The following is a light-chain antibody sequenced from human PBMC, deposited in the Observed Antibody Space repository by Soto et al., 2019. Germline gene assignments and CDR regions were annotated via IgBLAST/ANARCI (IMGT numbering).Light chain of an antibody. CDR3: QSYDSSLSAHYV. V-gene: IGLV1-40*01. CDR2: GNS. J-gene: IGLJ1*01. Sequence: QSVLTQPPSVSGAPGQRVTISCTGSSSNIGATYDVQWYQQLPGTAHKLLIYGNSNRPSGVPDRFSGSKSGTSASLAITVLQADDEADYYCQSYDSSLSAHYVFGTGTKVTVL. CDR1: SSNIGATYD.